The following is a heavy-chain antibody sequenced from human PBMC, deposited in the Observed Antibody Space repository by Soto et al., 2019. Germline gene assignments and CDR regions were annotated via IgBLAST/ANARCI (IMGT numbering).Heavy chain of an antibody. D-gene: IGHD3-10*01. Sequence: PSETLSLTCTVSGDSISNNNFYCGWIHQPPGKGLEWIGTIYYSGSTYYNPSLKSRVTISVDTSNNQLSLKLSSVTAADTAVYYCARHYGYYSHYMDVWTKGTTVTVSS. CDR3: ARHYGYYSHYMDV. CDR1: GDSISNNNFY. CDR2: IYYSGST. J-gene: IGHJ6*03. V-gene: IGHV4-39*01.